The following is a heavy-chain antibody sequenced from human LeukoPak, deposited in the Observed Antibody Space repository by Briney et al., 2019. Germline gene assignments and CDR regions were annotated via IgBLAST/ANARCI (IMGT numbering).Heavy chain of an antibody. CDR2: IYYSGST. CDR3: ARGDYYYMDV. Sequence: PGGSLRLSCAASGFTFSSYSMNWVRQPPGKGLEWIGSIYYSGSTYYNPSLKSRVTISVDTSKNQFSLKVSSVTAADTAVYYCARGDYYYMDVWGKGTTVTISS. J-gene: IGHJ6*03. V-gene: IGHV4-39*01. CDR1: GFTFSSYSMN.